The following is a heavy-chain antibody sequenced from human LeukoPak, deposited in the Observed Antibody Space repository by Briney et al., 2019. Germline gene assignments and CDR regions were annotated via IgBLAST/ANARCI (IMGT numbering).Heavy chain of an antibody. V-gene: IGHV3-7*01. CDR2: IKQDGSEK. J-gene: IGHJ4*02. D-gene: IGHD6-19*01. CDR3: ARGPRIAVAGTVGFDY. Sequence: GGSLRLSCAASGLTFSSYWMSWVRQAPGKGLEWVANIKQDGSEKYYVDSVKGRFTISRDNAKDSLYLQMNSLRAEDTAVYYCARGPRIAVAGTVGFDYWGQGTLVTVSS. CDR1: GLTFSSYW.